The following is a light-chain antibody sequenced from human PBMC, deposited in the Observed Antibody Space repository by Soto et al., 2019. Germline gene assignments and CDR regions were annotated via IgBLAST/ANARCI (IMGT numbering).Light chain of an antibody. CDR3: QQYDNLPFT. J-gene: IGKJ3*01. CDR1: QDISNY. V-gene: IGKV1-33*01. CDR2: DAS. Sequence: DIQMTQSPSSLSASVGDRVTITCQASQDISNYLNWYQQKPGKAPKLLIYDASNLETGVPSRFSGSGSGTDFPFTISSLQPEDIATYYCQQYDNLPFTFGPGTKGDIK.